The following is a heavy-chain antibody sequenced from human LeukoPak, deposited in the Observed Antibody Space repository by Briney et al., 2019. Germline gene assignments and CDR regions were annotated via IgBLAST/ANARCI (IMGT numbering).Heavy chain of an antibody. D-gene: IGHD3-3*01. CDR2: IYYSGST. CDR3: ARAHYDFWSGRNWFDP. Sequence: PSETLSLTCTVSGGSISSYYWSWIRQPAGKGLEWIGYIYYSGSTNYNPSLKSRVTISVDTSKNQFSLKLSSVTAADTAVYYCARAHYDFWSGRNWFDPWGQGTLVTVSS. V-gene: IGHV4-59*01. CDR1: GGSISSYY. J-gene: IGHJ5*02.